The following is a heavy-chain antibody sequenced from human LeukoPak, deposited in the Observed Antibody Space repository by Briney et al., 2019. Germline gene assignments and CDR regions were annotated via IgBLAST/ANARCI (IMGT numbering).Heavy chain of an antibody. V-gene: IGHV3-21*01. D-gene: IGHD2/OR15-2a*01. Sequence: GGSLRLSCAASGFTFSSYEMNWVRQAPGKGLEWVSSITSSGRYIYYADSVKGRFTISRDNSENSLYLRMDSLTAEDTAVYYCTRKGSQWDFLVDYWGQGTRVAVSP. CDR2: ITSSGRYI. CDR1: GFTFSSYE. J-gene: IGHJ4*02. CDR3: TRKGSQWDFLVDY.